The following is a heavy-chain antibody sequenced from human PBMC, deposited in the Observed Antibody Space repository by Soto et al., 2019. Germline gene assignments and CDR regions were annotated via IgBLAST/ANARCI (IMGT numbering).Heavy chain of an antibody. CDR2: INPSDGST. CDR1: GYTFTGYY. J-gene: IGHJ4*02. V-gene: IGHV1-46*01. D-gene: IGHD5-12*01. Sequence: QVQLVQSGAEVKKPGASVKVSCKASGYTFTGYYMHWVRQAPGQGLEWMGIINPSDGSTSYTQRIQGRVTMTRDTSTSTVYMELSSLRSEDMAVYYCARQGLRIYSGYDCFDYWGQGTLVAVSS. CDR3: ARQGLRIYSGYDCFDY.